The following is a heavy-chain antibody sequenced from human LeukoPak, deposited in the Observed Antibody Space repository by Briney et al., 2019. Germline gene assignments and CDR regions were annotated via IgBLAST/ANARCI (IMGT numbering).Heavy chain of an antibody. V-gene: IGHV1-2*02. J-gene: IGHJ3*02. D-gene: IGHD3-22*01. CDR1: GYTFTGYY. CDR3: ARFLTYYYDSSGRSVAFDI. Sequence: ASVKVSCKASGYTFTGYYMHWVRQAPGQGLEWMGWINPNSGGTNYAQKFQGRVTMTRDTSISTAYMELRSLRSDDTAVYYCARFLTYYYDSSGRSVAFDIWGQGTMVTVSS. CDR2: INPNSGGT.